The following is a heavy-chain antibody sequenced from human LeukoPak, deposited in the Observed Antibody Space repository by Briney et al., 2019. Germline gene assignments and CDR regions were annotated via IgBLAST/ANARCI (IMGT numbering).Heavy chain of an antibody. CDR2: FGPEDGET. CDR3: ATVFPDGDYVRD. V-gene: IGHV1-24*01. J-gene: IGHJ4*02. Sequence: ASVKVSCKVSGYTLTELSMHWVRQAPGKGLEWMGGFGPEDGETIYAQKFQGRVTMTEDTSTDTAYMELSSLRSEDTAVYYCATVFPDGDYVRDWGQGTLVTVSS. D-gene: IGHD3-10*02. CDR1: GYTLTELS.